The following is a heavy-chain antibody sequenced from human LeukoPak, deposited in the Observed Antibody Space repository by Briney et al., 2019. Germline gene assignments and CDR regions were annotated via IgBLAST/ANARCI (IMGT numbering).Heavy chain of an antibody. Sequence: PGRSLRLSCSASGFAFSTYAMHWVRQAPGKGLEWVAVISYDGSYKDYGDPVKGRFTLSRDNSKSTVFLKMSSLRAEDTAVYHCARARLQWQVRYPRFDSWGQGTLVTVSS. CDR3: ARARLQWQVRYPRFDS. J-gene: IGHJ4*02. CDR1: GFAFSTYA. CDR2: ISYDGSYK. D-gene: IGHD4-11*01. V-gene: IGHV3-30*03.